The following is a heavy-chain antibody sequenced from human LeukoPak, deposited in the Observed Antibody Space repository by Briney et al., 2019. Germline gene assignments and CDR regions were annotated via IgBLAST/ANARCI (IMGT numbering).Heavy chain of an antibody. V-gene: IGHV4-59*12. CDR1: GGSISSYD. D-gene: IGHD2-2*01. Sequence: SEALSLTCTVSGGSISSYDWSWIRQSPGKGLEWIGHIYYTGSTDYNPSLKSRVTISVDTSKNQFSLKLSSVTAADTAVYYCARLNCSSTSCYGDYWGQGTLVTVSS. J-gene: IGHJ4*02. CDR3: ARLNCSSTSCYGDY. CDR2: IYYTGST.